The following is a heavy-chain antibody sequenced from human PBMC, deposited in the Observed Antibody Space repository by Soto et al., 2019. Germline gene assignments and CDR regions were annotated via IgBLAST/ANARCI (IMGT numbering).Heavy chain of an antibody. CDR3: TRAFKFGWSAIDINFDY. CDR1: GFTFGDYA. V-gene: IGHV3-49*04. CDR2: IRSKACGGTT. Sequence: GGSLRLSCTASGFTFGDYAMSWVRQAPGKGLEWVGFIRSKACGGTTEYAASVKGRFTISRDDSKSIAYLQMNSLKTEDTAVYYCTRAFKFGWSAIDINFDYWGQGTLVTVSS. J-gene: IGHJ4*02. D-gene: IGHD6-19*01.